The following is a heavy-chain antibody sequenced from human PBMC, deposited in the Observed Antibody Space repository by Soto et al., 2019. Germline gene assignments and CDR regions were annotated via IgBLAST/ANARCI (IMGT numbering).Heavy chain of an antibody. J-gene: IGHJ4*02. D-gene: IGHD3-10*01. V-gene: IGHV2-5*02. Sequence: QITLKESGPTLVRPTQTLTLTCTFSGFSLTTSGVGVGWIRQPPGKTLGWLAGIYWDDDKRYSTSLKIRLASTKDAAKTQVVLTLTKSAPGDTATSDYAHHRYYGLGCYSFDYWGQGTLVTVSS. CDR2: IYWDDDK. CDR3: AHHRYYGLGCYSFDY. CDR1: GFSLTTSGVG.